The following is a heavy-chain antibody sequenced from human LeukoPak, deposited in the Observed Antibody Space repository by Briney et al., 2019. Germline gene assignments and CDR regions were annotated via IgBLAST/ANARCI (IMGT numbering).Heavy chain of an antibody. Sequence: ASVKVSCKASGYTFTGYYMHWVRQAPGQGLEWMGLINPSGGTTNCAQKFQGRVTMTRDMSTTTVYMHLSSLRAEDTAVYYCAKEGGYSYGFGIGDDALDIWGQGTMVTVSS. CDR2: INPSGGTT. V-gene: IGHV1-46*01. CDR3: AKEGGYSYGFGIGDDALDI. D-gene: IGHD5-18*01. CDR1: GYTFTGYY. J-gene: IGHJ3*02.